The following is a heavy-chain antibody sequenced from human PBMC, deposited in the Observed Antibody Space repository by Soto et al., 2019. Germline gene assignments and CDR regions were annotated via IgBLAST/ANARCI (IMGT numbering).Heavy chain of an antibody. D-gene: IGHD5-12*01. Sequence: GASVKVSCKASGGTFSSYTISWVRQAPGQGLEWMGRIIPILGIANYAQKFQGRVTITADKSTSTAYMELSSLRSEDTAVYYCARAFGGYDSYWYFDLWGRGTLVTVSS. CDR2: IIPILGIA. CDR3: ARAFGGYDSYWYFDL. J-gene: IGHJ2*01. V-gene: IGHV1-69*02. CDR1: GGTFSSYT.